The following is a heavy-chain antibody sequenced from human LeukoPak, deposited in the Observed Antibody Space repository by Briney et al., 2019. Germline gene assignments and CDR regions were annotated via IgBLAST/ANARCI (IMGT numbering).Heavy chain of an antibody. CDR1: GGSISSDGYS. J-gene: IGHJ4*02. CDR2: IYHSGST. Sequence: SQTLSLTCAVSGGSISSDGYSWSWIRQPPGKGLEWIGYIYHSGSTYYNPSLKSRVTISVDRSKNQFSLKLSSVTAADTAVYYCARATFGEPYFDYWGQGTLVTVSS. V-gene: IGHV4-30-2*01. CDR3: ARATFGEPYFDY. D-gene: IGHD3-10*01.